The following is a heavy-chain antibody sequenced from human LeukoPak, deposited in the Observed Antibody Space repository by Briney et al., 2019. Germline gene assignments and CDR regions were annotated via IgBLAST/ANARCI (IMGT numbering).Heavy chain of an antibody. CDR2: IYYSGST. CDR3: ARDITYGSQGY. V-gene: IGHV4-61*01. D-gene: IGHD1-14*01. CDR1: GGSVSSGIYY. Sequence: SETLSLTCTVSGGSVSSGIYYWSWIRQPPGKGLEWIGYIYYSGSTNYNPSLKSRVTISVDTSKNQFSLKLSSVTAADTAVYFCARDITYGSQGYWGRGTLVTVSS. J-gene: IGHJ4*02.